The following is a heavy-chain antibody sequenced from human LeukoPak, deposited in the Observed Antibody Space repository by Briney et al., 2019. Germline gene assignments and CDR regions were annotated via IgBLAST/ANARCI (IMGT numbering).Heavy chain of an antibody. J-gene: IGHJ5*02. V-gene: IGHV4-4*07. CDR2: IYTSGST. D-gene: IGHD2-15*01. Sequence: SETLSLTCTVSGGSISSYYWSWIRQPAGKGLEWIGRIYTSGSTNYNPSLKSRVTMSVDTSKNQFSLKLSSVTAADTAVYYRARDVVVAATSRRNWFDPWGQGTLVTVSS. CDR1: GGSISSYY. CDR3: ARDVVVAATSRRNWFDP.